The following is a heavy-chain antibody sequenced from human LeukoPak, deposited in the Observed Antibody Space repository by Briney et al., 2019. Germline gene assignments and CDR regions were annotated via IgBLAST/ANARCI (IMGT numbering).Heavy chain of an antibody. CDR1: GGSISSYY. CDR2: IYTSGST. Sequence: SETLSLTCTVSGGSISSYYGSWIRQPAGKGLEWIGRIYTSGSTNYNPSLKSRVTMSVDTSKNQFSLKLSSVTAADTAVYYCARSPRYDSSGYYSAFDIWGQGTMVTVSS. V-gene: IGHV4-4*07. CDR3: ARSPRYDSSGYYSAFDI. J-gene: IGHJ3*02. D-gene: IGHD3-22*01.